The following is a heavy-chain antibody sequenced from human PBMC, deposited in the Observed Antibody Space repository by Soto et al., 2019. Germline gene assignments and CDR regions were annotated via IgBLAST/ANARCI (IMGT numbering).Heavy chain of an antibody. CDR1: GLNLSHPL. D-gene: IGHD3-9*01. CDR2: IKSNTDGGTA. Sequence: EVQLEESGGGLGKPGGSLRLSCAASGLNLSHPLMTWVRQAAGKGLEWVGRIKSNTDGGTADYAAHVKGRFTISRDDSKNTVYLPMNSLKTEDTAVYYCNTGIYYDIWTGYHNVAYWCQGTLVTVSS. J-gene: IGHJ4*02. CDR3: NTGIYYDIWTGYHNVAY. V-gene: IGHV3-15*01.